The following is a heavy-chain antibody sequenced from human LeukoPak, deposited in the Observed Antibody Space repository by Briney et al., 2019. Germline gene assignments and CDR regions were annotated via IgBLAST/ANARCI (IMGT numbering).Heavy chain of an antibody. J-gene: IGHJ6*03. V-gene: IGHV4-39*07. Sequence: PSETLSLTCTVSGDSISSNSYYWGWIRQPPGKGLEWIGSIFNSGSTYYNPSLKSRVTISVDTSKNQFSLKLSSVTAADTAVYYCARAMSYYYYMDVWGKGTTVTISS. CDR1: GDSISSNSYY. CDR3: ARAMSYYYYMDV. CDR2: IFNSGST.